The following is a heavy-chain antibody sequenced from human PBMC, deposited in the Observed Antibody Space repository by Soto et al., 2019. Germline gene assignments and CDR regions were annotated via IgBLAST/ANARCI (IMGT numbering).Heavy chain of an antibody. Sequence: GGSLRLSCTASGFPFGDYAMSWVRQAPGKGLEWLGFIRNKAYGGTTAYAASVTGRFTISRDDSKSIAYLQMNSLKTEDTAIYYCILGHHPTGYYYGKDVWGPGTTVTVSS. CDR2: IRNKAYGGTT. V-gene: IGHV3-49*04. CDR3: ILGHHPTGYYYGKDV. J-gene: IGHJ6*02. CDR1: GFPFGDYA.